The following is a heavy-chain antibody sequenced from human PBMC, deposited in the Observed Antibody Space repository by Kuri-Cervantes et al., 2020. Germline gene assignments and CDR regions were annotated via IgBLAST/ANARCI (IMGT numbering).Heavy chain of an antibody. V-gene: IGHV1-69*13. CDR1: GYTFTSYD. Sequence: SVKVSCKASGYTFTSYDINWVRQATGQGLEWMGGIIPIFGTADYAQKFQGRVTITADESTSTAYMELSSLGSEDTAVYYCARDGSIPSSWGQGTLVTVSS. CDR2: IIPIFGTA. J-gene: IGHJ4*02. CDR3: ARDGSIPSS. D-gene: IGHD6-6*01.